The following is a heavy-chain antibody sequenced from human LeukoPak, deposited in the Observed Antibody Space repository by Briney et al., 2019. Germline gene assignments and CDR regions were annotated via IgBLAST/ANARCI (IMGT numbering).Heavy chain of an antibody. V-gene: IGHV3-23*01. D-gene: IGHD4-17*01. J-gene: IGHJ1*01. CDR2: ISGAGT. Sequence: GGSLRLSCAASGFTFTNYAMTWDRQAPGKGLEWVSSISGAGTYYADSVKGRFTISRDNYKNTLYLQMNSLRAEDMAIYYCARDPNGNYVGAFDFQRWGQGTLVTVSS. CDR3: ARDPNGNYVGAFDFQR. CDR1: GFTFTNYA.